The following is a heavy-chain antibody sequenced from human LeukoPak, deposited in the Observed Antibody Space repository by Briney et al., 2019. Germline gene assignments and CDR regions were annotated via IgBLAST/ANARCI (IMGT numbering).Heavy chain of an antibody. CDR1: GFTFSDSW. CDR2: INPGGSGE. CDR3: ATYTNWVAGDV. Sequence: GGSLRLSCAASGFTFSDSWMSWVRQAPGKGPEWVANINPGGSGEHYVDSVKGRFTVSRDNTRNSLFPQMNSLRVDDTAVYYCATYTNWVAGDVWGQGTTVSVSS. D-gene: IGHD7-27*01. J-gene: IGHJ6*02. V-gene: IGHV3-7*01.